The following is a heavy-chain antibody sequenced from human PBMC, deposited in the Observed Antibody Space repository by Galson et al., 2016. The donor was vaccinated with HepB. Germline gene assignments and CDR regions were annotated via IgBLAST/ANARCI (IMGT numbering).Heavy chain of an antibody. CDR2: IYSSGST. V-gene: IGHV4-4*07. D-gene: IGHD3-16*02. CDR1: GGSMSNYY. Sequence: SETLSLTCTVSGGSMSNYYWNWIRQPAGKGLEWIGRIYSSGSTYYNPSLKSRVTMSVDRSKNQFSLNLNSVTAADTAVYYCARGLYVWGSHRSVSVYFDYWGQGTLVTVSS. J-gene: IGHJ4*02. CDR3: ARGLYVWGSHRSVSVYFDY.